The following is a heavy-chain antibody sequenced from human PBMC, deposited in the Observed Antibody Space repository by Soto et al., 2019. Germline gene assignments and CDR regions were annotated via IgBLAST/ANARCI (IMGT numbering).Heavy chain of an antibody. D-gene: IGHD2-8*02. J-gene: IGHJ4*02. CDR2: IIPIFGTA. Sequence: QVQLVQSGAEVKKPGSSVKVSCKASGGTFSSYAFSWVRQAPGQGLEWMGGIIPIFGTADYAQKFQGRVTITADESTSTAFMELSSLRSEDTAVYYCASHPAPKCWWYFDYWGQGTLVTVSS. V-gene: IGHV1-69*12. CDR3: ASHPAPKCWWYFDY. CDR1: GGTFSSYA.